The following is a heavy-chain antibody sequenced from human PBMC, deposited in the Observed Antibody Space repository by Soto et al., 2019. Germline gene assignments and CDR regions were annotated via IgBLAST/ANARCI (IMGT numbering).Heavy chain of an antibody. CDR3: ARSPPSSYYGGSGTFDY. Sequence: GTLSLTCAVSGGFTSTNNWWSCVRQPPGKGLEWIGDAYHSGSTEYNPSLKSRVSISVDKSKNQISLKLTSATAADTAVYYCARSPPSSYYGGSGTFDYWGQGTLVTVSS. V-gene: IGHV4-4*02. J-gene: IGHJ4*02. D-gene: IGHD3-10*01. CDR1: GGFTSTNNW. CDR2: AYHSGST.